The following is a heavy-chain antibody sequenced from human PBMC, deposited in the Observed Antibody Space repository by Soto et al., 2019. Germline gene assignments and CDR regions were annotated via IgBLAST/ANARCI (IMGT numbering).Heavy chain of an antibody. D-gene: IGHD3-3*01. V-gene: IGHV4-30-4*01. J-gene: IGHJ5*02. CDR2: ISYSGIT. CDR3: ARTTILGDRAWFDP. CDR1: GASLRGGVFY. Sequence: QVQLQESGPGLVKPSQTLSLTCTVSGASLRGGVFYWSWVRQPPGKGLEWIGYISYSGITYYTPSLQSRVALSLDTSKNQVSLRLNSVTAADTAVYYCARTTILGDRAWFDPWGQGTLVTVSS.